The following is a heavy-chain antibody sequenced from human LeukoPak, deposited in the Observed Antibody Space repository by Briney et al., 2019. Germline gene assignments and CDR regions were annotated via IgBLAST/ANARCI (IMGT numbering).Heavy chain of an antibody. V-gene: IGHV1-69*04. D-gene: IGHD4-23*01. CDR3: ARGRTTVVSPVDMSD. CDR2: IIPILGIA. CDR1: GGTFSSYA. J-gene: IGHJ4*02. Sequence: WASVKVSCKASGGTFSSYAISWVRQAPGQGLEWVGRIIPILGIANYAQKFQGRVTITADKSTGTAYMELSSLRSEDTAVYYCARGRTTVVSPVDMSDWGQGTLVTVSS.